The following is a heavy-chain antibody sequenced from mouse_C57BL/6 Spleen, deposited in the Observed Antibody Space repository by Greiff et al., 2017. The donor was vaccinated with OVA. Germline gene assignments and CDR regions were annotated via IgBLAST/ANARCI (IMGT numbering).Heavy chain of an antibody. J-gene: IGHJ2*01. CDR3: ARGDYGSSYEGVYFDY. CDR1: GYTFTDYN. Sequence: EVKLVESGPELVKPGASVKIPCKASGYTFTDYNMDWVKQSHGKSLEWIGDINPNNGGTIYNQKFKGKATLTVDKSSSTAYMELRSLTSEDTAVYYCARGDYGSSYEGVYFDYWGQGTTLTVSS. V-gene: IGHV1-18*01. CDR2: INPNNGGT. D-gene: IGHD1-1*01.